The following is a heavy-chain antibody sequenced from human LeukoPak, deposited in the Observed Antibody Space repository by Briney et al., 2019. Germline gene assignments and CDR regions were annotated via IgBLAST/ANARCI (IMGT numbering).Heavy chain of an antibody. CDR2: IIPILGIA. CDR3: ARTPPAALKFDY. D-gene: IGHD6-6*01. Sequence: SVKVSCKASGGTFSSYAISWVRQAPGQGLEWMGRIIPILGIANYAQKFQGRVTITADKSTSAAYMELSSLRSEDTAVYYCARTPPAALKFDYWGQGTLVTVSS. J-gene: IGHJ4*02. V-gene: IGHV1-69*04. CDR1: GGTFSSYA.